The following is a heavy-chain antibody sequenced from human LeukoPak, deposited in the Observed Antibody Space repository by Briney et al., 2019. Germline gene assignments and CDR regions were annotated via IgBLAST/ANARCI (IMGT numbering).Heavy chain of an antibody. CDR1: FGSVSSYY. J-gene: IGHJ4*02. Sequence: SETLSLTCTVSFGSVSSYYWSWIRQPPGKGLEWIGYIYYSGSTNYNPSLKSRVTISVDTSKNQFSLKLNSVTAADTAVYYCARDRYYYDSTSAFDYWGQGTLVTVSS. D-gene: IGHD3-22*01. CDR3: ARDRYYYDSTSAFDY. V-gene: IGHV4-59*02. CDR2: IYYSGST.